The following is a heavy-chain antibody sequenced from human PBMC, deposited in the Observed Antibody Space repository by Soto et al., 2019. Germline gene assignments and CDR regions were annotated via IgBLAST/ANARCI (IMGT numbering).Heavy chain of an antibody. CDR2: ISGYNGNP. V-gene: IGHV1-18*01. D-gene: IGHD6-19*01. CDR3: SRFIMVGGWFDPNYYHGMDV. CDR1: GYTFSNYG. J-gene: IGHJ6*02. Sequence: QVQLVQSGAEVKKPGASVTVSCKTSGYTFSNYGINWVRQAPGQGLEWMGWISGYNGNPNHAQTLQGRVTMTTDTSTGTVNMELGTLKSDDPAIYYCSRFIMVGGWFDPNYYHGMDVWGQGTTVTVSS.